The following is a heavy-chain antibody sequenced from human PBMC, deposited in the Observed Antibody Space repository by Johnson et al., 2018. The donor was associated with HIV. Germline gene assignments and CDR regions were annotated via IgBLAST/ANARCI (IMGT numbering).Heavy chain of an antibody. D-gene: IGHD6-13*01. J-gene: IGHJ3*02. CDR1: GFSFSSYP. CDR3: AREKLRYSRPSKHDAFDI. V-gene: IGHV3-30*04. CDR2: TTYDGTNK. Sequence: QVQLVESGGGLVQPGGSLRLSCAASGFSFSSYPMHWVRQAPGKGLEWVAVTTYDGTNKYYADSVKGRFTMSRDNSKNTLYLQMNSLRAEDTAVYYCAREKLRYSRPSKHDAFDIWGQGTMVTVSS.